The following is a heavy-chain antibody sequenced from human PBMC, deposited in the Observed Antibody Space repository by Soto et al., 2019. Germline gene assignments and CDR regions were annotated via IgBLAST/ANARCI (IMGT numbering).Heavy chain of an antibody. D-gene: IGHD2-15*01. CDR2: ISRSSSYI. J-gene: IGHJ4*02. Sequence: GGSLRLSCAASGFTFSSYSMNWVRQAPGKGLEWVSSISRSSSYIYYADSVKGRFTISRDNAKNSRYLQMNSLRAEDTAVYYCARVPPYCSGGSCYAGEFDYWVQGTLVTVSS. CDR1: GFTFSSYS. CDR3: ARVPPYCSGGSCYAGEFDY. V-gene: IGHV3-21*01.